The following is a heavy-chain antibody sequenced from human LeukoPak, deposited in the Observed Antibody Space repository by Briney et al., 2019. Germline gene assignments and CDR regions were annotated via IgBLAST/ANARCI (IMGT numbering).Heavy chain of an antibody. Sequence: PGESLKISCKGSGYSFTSYWIGWVRQMPGKGLEWMGTIYPGDFDTRYSPSFQGQVTISADKSISTAYLQWSSLKASDTAIYYCASHGTGYSSGSMIKAGYWGQGTLVAVSS. J-gene: IGHJ4*02. D-gene: IGHD6-19*01. V-gene: IGHV5-51*01. CDR3: ASHGTGYSSGSMIKAGY. CDR1: GYSFTSYW. CDR2: IYPGDFDT.